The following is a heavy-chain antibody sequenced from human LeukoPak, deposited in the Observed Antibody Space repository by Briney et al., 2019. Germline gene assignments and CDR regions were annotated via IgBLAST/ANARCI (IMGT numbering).Heavy chain of an antibody. CDR2: IKSKTDGGTT. V-gene: IGHV3-15*01. CDR3: AKDSGAYYFDY. CDR1: GFTFSNAW. D-gene: IGHD1-26*01. Sequence: EPGGSLRLSCAASGFTFSNAWMSWVRQAPGKGLEWVGRIKSKTDGGTTDYAAPVKGKFTISRDDSKNTLYLQMNSLRAEDTAVYYCAKDSGAYYFDYWGQGTLVTVSS. J-gene: IGHJ4*02.